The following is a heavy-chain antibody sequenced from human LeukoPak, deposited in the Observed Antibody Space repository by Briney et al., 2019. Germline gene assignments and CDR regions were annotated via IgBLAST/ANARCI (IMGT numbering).Heavy chain of an antibody. Sequence: GGSLRLSCAASGFTFSYYVMSWVRQTPGKGLEWVSAISGRGDTTYYADSVKGRFTISRDNSKNTLYLQMNTLRADDTAVYYCAKYYYDSSGNRYCFDYWGQGTLVTVSS. CDR1: GFTFSYYV. V-gene: IGHV3-23*01. CDR2: ISGRGDTT. J-gene: IGHJ4*02. D-gene: IGHD3-22*01. CDR3: AKYYYDSSGNRYCFDY.